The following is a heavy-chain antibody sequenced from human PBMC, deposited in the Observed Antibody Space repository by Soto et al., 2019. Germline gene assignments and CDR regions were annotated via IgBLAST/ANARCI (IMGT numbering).Heavy chain of an antibody. CDR3: AKDLYPMTTVTPFDY. CDR2: INHSGST. J-gene: IGHJ4*02. CDR1: GGSFSGYY. V-gene: IGHV4-34*01. D-gene: IGHD4-4*01. Sequence: SATLSLTCAVYGGSFSGYYWSWIRQPPGKGLEWIGEINHSGSTNYNPSLKSRVTISVDNSKNTLYLQMNSLRAEDTAVYYCAKDLYPMTTVTPFDYWGQGTLVTVSS.